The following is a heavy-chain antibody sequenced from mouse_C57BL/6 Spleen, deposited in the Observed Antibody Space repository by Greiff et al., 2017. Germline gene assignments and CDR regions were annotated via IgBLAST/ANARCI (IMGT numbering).Heavy chain of an antibody. CDR1: GYTFTDYE. V-gene: IGHV1-15*01. D-gene: IGHD4-1*01. CDR2: IDPETGGT. Sequence: QVQLQQSGAELVRPGASVTLSCKASGYTFTDYEMHWVKQTPVHGLEWIGAIDPETGGTAYNQKFKGKAILTADKSSSTAYMELRSLTSEDSAVYYCRGGGTETGYYFDDWGQGTTLTVSS. J-gene: IGHJ2*01. CDR3: RGGGTETGYYFDD.